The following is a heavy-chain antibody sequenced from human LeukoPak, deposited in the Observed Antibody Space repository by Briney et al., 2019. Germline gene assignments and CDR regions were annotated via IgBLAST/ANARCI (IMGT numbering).Heavy chain of an antibody. CDR1: GYTFTVYY. Sequence: ASVKVSCKASGYTFTVYYMHWVRQAPGQGLEWMGWINPKSGGTNYAQKFQGRFTMTRDTSISTAYMELSTLRSDDTAVYYCARDYDSSGLTSDYWGQGTLVTVYS. CDR2: INPKSGGT. J-gene: IGHJ4*02. V-gene: IGHV1-2*02. CDR3: ARDYDSSGLTSDY. D-gene: IGHD3-22*01.